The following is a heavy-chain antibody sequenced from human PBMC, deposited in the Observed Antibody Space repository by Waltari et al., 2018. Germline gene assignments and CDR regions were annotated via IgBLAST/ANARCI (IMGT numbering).Heavy chain of an antibody. CDR2: ISYEGRNK. D-gene: IGHD2-2*01. V-gene: IGHV3-30*18. CDR1: GFTFSSYG. J-gene: IGHJ6*02. Sequence: QVQLVESGGGVVQPGRSLRLSCAASGFTFSSYGMHWVRQAPGKGLEWVAVISYEGRNKYYAGAVKGRFTISRDNAKNTLYLQMNSLRAEDTAVYYCAKEGCSSTSCYFYYYYYGMDVWGQGTTVTVSS. CDR3: AKEGCSSTSCYFYYYYYGMDV.